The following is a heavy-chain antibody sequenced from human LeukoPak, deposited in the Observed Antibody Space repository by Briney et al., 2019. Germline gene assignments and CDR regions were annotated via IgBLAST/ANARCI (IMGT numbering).Heavy chain of an antibody. CDR1: GYTFTSYG. D-gene: IGHD4-23*01. Sequence: ASVKVSCKASGYTFTSYGISWVRQAPGQGLEWMGWISAYNGNTNYAQKLQGRVTMTTDTSTSTAYMELRSLRSDDTAVYYCASFGGQREPGYYYYYYMDVWGKGTTVTVSS. J-gene: IGHJ6*03. CDR3: ASFGGQREPGYYYYYYMDV. CDR2: ISAYNGNT. V-gene: IGHV1-18*01.